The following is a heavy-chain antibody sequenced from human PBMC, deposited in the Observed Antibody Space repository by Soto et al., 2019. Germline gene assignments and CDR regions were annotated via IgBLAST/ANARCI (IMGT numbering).Heavy chain of an antibody. D-gene: IGHD3-9*01. Sequence: ASVKVSCKASGYTFTSYGISWVRQAPGQGLEWMGWISAYNGNTNYAQKLEGRVTMTTDTSTSTAYMALRSLRSADTAVYSCARGGPLRYFDWSDYYYYGMDVWGQGTTVTVSS. CDR1: GYTFTSYG. CDR3: ARGGPLRYFDWSDYYYYGMDV. J-gene: IGHJ6*02. CDR2: ISAYNGNT. V-gene: IGHV1-18*01.